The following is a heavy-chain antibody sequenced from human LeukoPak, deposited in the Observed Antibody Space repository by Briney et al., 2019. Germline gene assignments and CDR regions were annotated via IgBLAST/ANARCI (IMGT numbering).Heavy chain of an antibody. CDR2: MNPNSGNT. J-gene: IGHJ5*02. CDR3: ARRPRFGRGYYRTHWFDP. CDR1: GYTFTSYV. Sequence: ASVKVSCKASGYTFTSYVINWVRQATGQGLEWMGWMNPNSGNTGYAQKFQGRVTITRNTSISTAYMELSSLRSEDTAVYYCARRPRFGRGYYRTHWFDPWGQGTLVTVSS. D-gene: IGHD3-22*01. V-gene: IGHV1-8*03.